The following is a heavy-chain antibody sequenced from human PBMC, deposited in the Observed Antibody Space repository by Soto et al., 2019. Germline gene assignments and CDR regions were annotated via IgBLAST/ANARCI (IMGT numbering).Heavy chain of an antibody. J-gene: IGHJ5*02. D-gene: IGHD6-19*01. Sequence: SETLSLTCTVSGGSISSSSYYWGWIRQPPGKGLEWIGSIYYSGSTYYNPSLKSRVTISVDTSKNQFSLKLSSVTAADTAVYYCARGGALIAVAGYNWFDPWGQGTLVTVSS. V-gene: IGHV4-39*01. CDR1: GGSISSSSYY. CDR2: IYYSGST. CDR3: ARGGALIAVAGYNWFDP.